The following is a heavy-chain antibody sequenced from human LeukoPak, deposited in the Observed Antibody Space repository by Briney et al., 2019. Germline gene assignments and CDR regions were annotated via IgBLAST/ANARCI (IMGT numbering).Heavy chain of an antibody. CDR3: ARTTTVVTYFDY. V-gene: IGHV4-34*01. CDR2: INHSGST. CDR1: GGSFSGYY. J-gene: IGHJ4*02. D-gene: IGHD4-23*01. Sequence: SETLSLTCAVYGGSFSGYYWSWIRQPPGKGLEWIGEINHSGSTNHNLSLKSRVTISVDTSKNQFSLKLSSVTAADTAVYYCARTTTVVTYFDYWGQGTLVTVSS.